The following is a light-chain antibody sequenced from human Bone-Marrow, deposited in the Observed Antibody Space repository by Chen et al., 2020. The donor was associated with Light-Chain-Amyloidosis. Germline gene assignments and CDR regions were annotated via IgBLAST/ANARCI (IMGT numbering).Light chain of an antibody. CDR3: QVWDRSSDRPV. CDR1: NIGSTS. Sequence: SYVLPQPSSVSVAPGQTATIACGGNNIGSTSVHWYQQTPGQAPLLVVYDDSDRPSGITERCAGSNSGNTATLTISRVEAGDEAAYYCQVWDRSSDRPVFGGGTKLTVL. V-gene: IGLV3-21*02. CDR2: DDS. J-gene: IGLJ3*02.